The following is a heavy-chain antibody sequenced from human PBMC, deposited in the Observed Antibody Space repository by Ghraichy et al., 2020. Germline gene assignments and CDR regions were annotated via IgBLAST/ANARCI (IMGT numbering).Heavy chain of an antibody. J-gene: IGHJ4*02. V-gene: IGHV4-31*03. CDR3: ARPWNDDWIDS. CDR1: GGSISSSVYY. CDR2: IHHSGRT. D-gene: IGHD1-1*01. Sequence: SETLSLTCTVSGGSISSSVYYWSWLRQYPGKGLEWIGYIHHSGRTYYNPSLKSRISTSVDTPNNQFSLRLTSVTAADTAVYYGARPWNDDWIDSWGQGTLVTVSS.